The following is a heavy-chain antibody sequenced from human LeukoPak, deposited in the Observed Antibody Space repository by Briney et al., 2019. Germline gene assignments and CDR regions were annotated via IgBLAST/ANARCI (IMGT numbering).Heavy chain of an antibody. Sequence: GGSLRLSCAASGFTFSAYAMTWVRQAPGKGLEWVSLISVDGGSTYYADSVKGRFTISRDNSKNSLYLQMNSLRTEDTALYYCAKTLTGPYIAAADYYDYYGMDVWGQGTTVTVSS. CDR2: ISVDGGST. CDR3: AKTLTGPYIAAADYYDYYGMDV. V-gene: IGHV3-43*02. CDR1: GFTFSAYA. D-gene: IGHD6-13*01. J-gene: IGHJ6*02.